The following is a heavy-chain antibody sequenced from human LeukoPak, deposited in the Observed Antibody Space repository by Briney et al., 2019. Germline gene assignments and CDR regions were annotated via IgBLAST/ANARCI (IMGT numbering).Heavy chain of an antibody. V-gene: IGHV3-30-3*01. D-gene: IGHD3-3*01. Sequence: GGSLRLSCVASGFTFNTYAIHWVRQAPGKGLEWVAVISYDGSNKYYEDSVKGRFTISRDNSKNTLYLQMNSLRAKDMAVYYCAREEWYYFDYWGQGTLVTVSS. J-gene: IGHJ4*02. CDR1: GFTFNTYA. CDR3: AREEWYYFDY. CDR2: ISYDGSNK.